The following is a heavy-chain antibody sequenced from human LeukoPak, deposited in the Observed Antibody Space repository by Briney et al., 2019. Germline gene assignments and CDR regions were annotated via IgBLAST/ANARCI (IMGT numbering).Heavy chain of an antibody. J-gene: IGHJ3*02. V-gene: IGHV3-21*01. Sequence: GGSLRLSCAASRFTFGSYNMNWVRQAPGKGLEWVSSISRSSIYIYYADSVKGRFTISRDNAKNSLYLQMNSLRAEDTAVYYCARVSILIVPYYAFDIWGQGTMVTVSS. CDR1: RFTFGSYN. D-gene: IGHD2/OR15-2a*01. CDR2: ISRSSIYI. CDR3: ARVSILIVPYYAFDI.